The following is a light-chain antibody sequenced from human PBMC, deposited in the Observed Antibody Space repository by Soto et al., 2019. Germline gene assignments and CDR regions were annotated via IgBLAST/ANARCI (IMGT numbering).Light chain of an antibody. J-gene: IGKJ2*01. V-gene: IGKV1-5*01. CDR2: DAS. CDR1: QSIKTW. CDR3: QQYDTYSMYT. Sequence: DVQVTQSPSTLSPSVGDRVTITCRASQSIKTWLAWYQQKPGTAPKLLIYDASILESGVPSRFSGSGSGTEFSLTISSLQPEDSATYYCQQYDTYSMYTFGQGTKVDNK.